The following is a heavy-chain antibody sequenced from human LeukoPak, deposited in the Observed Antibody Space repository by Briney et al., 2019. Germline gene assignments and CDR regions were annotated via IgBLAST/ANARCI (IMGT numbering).Heavy chain of an antibody. CDR1: GGSISSSNW. Sequence: SETLSLTCAVSGGSISSSNWWSWVRQPPGKGLEWVGEIYHSGSTNYNPSLKSRVTISVDKSKNQFSLRLSSVTAADTAVYYCARMAIFGVVPFPFDPWGQGTLVTVSS. V-gene: IGHV4-4*02. CDR3: ARMAIFGVVPFPFDP. CDR2: IYHSGST. D-gene: IGHD3-3*01. J-gene: IGHJ5*02.